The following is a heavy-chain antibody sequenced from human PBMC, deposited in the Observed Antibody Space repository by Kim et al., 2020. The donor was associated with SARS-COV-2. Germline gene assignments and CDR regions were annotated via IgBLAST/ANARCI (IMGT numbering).Heavy chain of an antibody. CDR3: AKTISTTGYYYYYGMDV. V-gene: IGHV3-23*01. CDR1: GFTFSSYA. CDR2: ISGSGGST. D-gene: IGHD1-1*01. J-gene: IGHJ6*02. Sequence: GGSLRLSCAASGFTFSSYAMSWVRQAPGKGLEWVSAISGSGGSTYYADSVKGRFTISRDNSKNTLYLQMNSLRAEDTAVYYCAKTISTTGYYYYYGMDVWGQGTTVTVSS.